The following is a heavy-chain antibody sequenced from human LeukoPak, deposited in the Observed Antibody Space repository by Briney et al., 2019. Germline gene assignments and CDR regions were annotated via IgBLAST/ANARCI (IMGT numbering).Heavy chain of an antibody. V-gene: IGHV4-39*07. D-gene: IGHD1-26*01. CDR3: ARGPILNSGSYWRLGYYFDY. Sequence: SETLSLTCTVSGGSISTSGSYWGWVRQPPGKGLEWIGSIYYSGGTYYNPSLKSRVTISVDTSKNQFSLKLSSVTAADTAVYYCARGPILNSGSYWRLGYYFDYWGQGTLVTVSS. CDR2: IYYSGGT. CDR1: GGSISTSGSY. J-gene: IGHJ4*02.